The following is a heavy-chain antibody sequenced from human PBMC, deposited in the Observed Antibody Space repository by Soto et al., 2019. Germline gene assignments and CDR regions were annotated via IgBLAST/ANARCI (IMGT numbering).Heavy chain of an antibody. CDR2: IYSGGST. J-gene: IGHJ6*02. V-gene: IGHV3-53*01. CDR3: ARGSQVGATDYYYYGMDV. Sequence: GGSLRLSCAASGFTVSSNYMSWVRQAPGKGLEWVSVIYSGGSTYYADSVKGRFTISRDNSKNTLYLQMNSLRAEDTAVYYCARGSQVGATDYYYYGMDVWGQGTTVTVSS. CDR1: GFTVSSNY. D-gene: IGHD1-26*01.